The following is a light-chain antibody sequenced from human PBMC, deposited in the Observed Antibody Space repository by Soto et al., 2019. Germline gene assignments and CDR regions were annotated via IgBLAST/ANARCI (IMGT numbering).Light chain of an antibody. CDR1: QSVSSSY. CDR2: GAS. CDR3: QRDGSSSYT. V-gene: IGKV3-20*01. Sequence: EIVLTQSPGTLSLSPGERATLSCRASQSVSSSYLAWDQQKPGQAPRLLIYGASSRATGIPDRFSGSGSGTDFTLIISRLEPEYFGVYYCQRDGSSSYTFGQGTKLEIK. J-gene: IGKJ2*01.